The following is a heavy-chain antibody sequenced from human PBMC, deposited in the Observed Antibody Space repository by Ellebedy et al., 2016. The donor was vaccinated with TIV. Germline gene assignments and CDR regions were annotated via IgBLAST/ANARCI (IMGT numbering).Heavy chain of an antibody. CDR3: ARDCTIISCSAWHAFDI. CDR1: GFTFSSYA. V-gene: IGHV3-23*01. Sequence: GGSLRLXXAASGFTFSSYAMSWVRQAPGKGLEWVSAISGSGGSTYYANSVKGRFTISRDSAKNSLYLQMNSLRDEDTALYYCARDCTIISCSAWHAFDIWGQGTMVTVSS. J-gene: IGHJ3*02. CDR2: ISGSGGST. D-gene: IGHD2-2*01.